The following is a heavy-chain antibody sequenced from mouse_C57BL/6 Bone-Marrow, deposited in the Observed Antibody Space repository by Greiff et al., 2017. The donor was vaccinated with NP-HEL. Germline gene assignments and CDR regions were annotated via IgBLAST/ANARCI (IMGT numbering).Heavy chain of an antibody. CDR3: ARKGYWYFDV. V-gene: IGHV1-54*01. CDR1: GYAFTNYL. J-gene: IGHJ1*03. CDR2: INPGSGGT. Sequence: VKLMESGAELVRPGTSVKVSCKASGYAFTNYLIEWVKQRPGQGLEWIGVINPGSGGTNYNEKFKGKATPTADKSSSTAYMQLSSLTSEDSAVYFCARKGYWYFDVWGTGTTVTVSS.